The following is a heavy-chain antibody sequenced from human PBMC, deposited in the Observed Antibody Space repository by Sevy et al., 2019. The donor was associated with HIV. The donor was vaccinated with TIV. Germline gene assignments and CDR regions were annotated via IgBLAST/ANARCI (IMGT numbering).Heavy chain of an antibody. Sequence: GGSLRLSCAASGFTPTTYGMHWVRQAPGKGLEWVAVISYDGSNKYYADSVKGRFTIYRDNSKNTLYLQMNSLRGEDTAVYYCARGYSGSRDGYNLAYWGQGTLVTVSS. CDR1: GFTPTTYG. CDR2: ISYDGSNK. D-gene: IGHD3-10*01. CDR3: ARGYSGSRDGYNLAY. J-gene: IGHJ4*02. V-gene: IGHV3-30*19.